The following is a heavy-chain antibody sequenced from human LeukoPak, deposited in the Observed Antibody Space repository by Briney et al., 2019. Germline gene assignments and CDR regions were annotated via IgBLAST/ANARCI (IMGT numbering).Heavy chain of an antibody. Sequence: SETLSLTCTVSGGSISSGGYYWSWIRQHPGKGLEWIGYIYCSRSTYYNPSLKSRVTISVDTSKNQFSLKLSSVTAADTAVYYCARTGWTKDFDYWGQGTLVTVSS. CDR2: IYCSRST. D-gene: IGHD3/OR15-3a*01. J-gene: IGHJ4*02. CDR3: ARTGWTKDFDY. V-gene: IGHV4-31*03. CDR1: GGSISSGGYY.